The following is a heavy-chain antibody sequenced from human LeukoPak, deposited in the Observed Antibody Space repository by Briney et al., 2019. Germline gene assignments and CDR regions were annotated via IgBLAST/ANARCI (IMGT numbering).Heavy chain of an antibody. D-gene: IGHD3-22*01. V-gene: IGHV3-23*01. CDR2: ISGSGGST. CDR3: AKDRSYYDSSGYIYYFDY. CDR1: GFTFSSYG. J-gene: IGHJ4*02. Sequence: GGTLRLSCAASGFTFSSYGMSWVRQAPGKGLEWVSAISGSGGSTYYADSVKGRFTISRDNSKNTLYLQMNSLRAEDTAVYYCAKDRSYYDSSGYIYYFDYWGQGTLVTVSS.